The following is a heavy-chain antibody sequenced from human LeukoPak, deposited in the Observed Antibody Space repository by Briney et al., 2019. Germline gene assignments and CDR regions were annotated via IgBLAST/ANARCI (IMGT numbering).Heavy chain of an antibody. CDR2: IYPGDSNT. CDR3: ARQPLVRDCGGDCEFDY. J-gene: IGHJ4*02. D-gene: IGHD2-21*02. Sequence: GESLKISCKGSGYSFSNYWIGWVRLMPGKGLEWMGIIYPGDSNTRYSPSFQGQVTISADRSISTAYLQWSSLKASDTAIYYCARQPLVRDCGGDCEFDYWGQGTLVSVSS. CDR1: GYSFSNYW. V-gene: IGHV5-51*01.